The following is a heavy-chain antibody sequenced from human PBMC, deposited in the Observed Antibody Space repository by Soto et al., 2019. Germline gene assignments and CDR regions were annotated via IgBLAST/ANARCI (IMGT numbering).Heavy chain of an antibody. CDR1: GFTFSSYA. V-gene: IGHV3-23*01. CDR3: AKASGDGSSPNDY. CDR2: ISGSGGST. J-gene: IGHJ4*02. Sequence: EVQLLESGGGLVQPGGSLRLSCAASGFTFSSYAMSWVRQAPGKGLEWVSAISGSGGSTYYADSVKGRFTISRDNSKNTVYLQMNSLRAEDTAVYYCAKASGDGSSPNDYWGQGTLVTVSS. D-gene: IGHD6-6*01.